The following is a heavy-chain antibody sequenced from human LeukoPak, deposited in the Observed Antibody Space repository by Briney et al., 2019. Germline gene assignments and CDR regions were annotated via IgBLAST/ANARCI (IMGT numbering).Heavy chain of an antibody. V-gene: IGHV3-30-3*01. CDR3: ASGEYYYDSSGYYDY. J-gene: IGHJ4*02. CDR2: ISYDGSNK. CDR1: XXTFSSYA. Sequence: GGSLRLSCAASXXTFSSYAMHWVRQAXXXXXXXXAVISYDGSNKYYADSVKGRFTISRDNSKNTLYLQMNSLRAEDTAVYYCASGEYYYDSSGYYDYWGQGTLVTVSS. D-gene: IGHD3-22*01.